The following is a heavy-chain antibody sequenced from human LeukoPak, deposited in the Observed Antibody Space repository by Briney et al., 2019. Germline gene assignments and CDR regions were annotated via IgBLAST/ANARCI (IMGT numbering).Heavy chain of an antibody. CDR3: ARGQLGSGMDDP. D-gene: IGHD3-10*01. CDR1: GFTIRNYH. CDR2: IYYTGGT. J-gene: IGHJ5*02. Sequence: SETLSLTCTASGFTIRNYHWSWIRQPPGKGLEWLGYIYYTGGTNYNPSLKSRVTISVDTSKNQCSLKLTSVTAADTAVYYCARGQLGSGMDDPWGQGTLVTVSS. V-gene: IGHV4-59*01.